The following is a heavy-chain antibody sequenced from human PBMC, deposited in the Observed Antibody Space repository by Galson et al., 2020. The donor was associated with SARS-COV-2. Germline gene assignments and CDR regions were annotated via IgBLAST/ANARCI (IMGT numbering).Heavy chain of an antibody. CDR2: IYYSGST. Sequence: SETLSLTCTVSGGSISSHYWSWIRQPPGKGLEWIGYIYYSGSTNYNPSLKSRVTISVDTSKNQFSLKLSSVTAADTAVYYCARRSDYYDSSGYYYFDYWGQGTLVTVSS. CDR1: GGSISSHY. J-gene: IGHJ4*02. V-gene: IGHV4-59*11. D-gene: IGHD3-22*01. CDR3: ARRSDYYDSSGYYYFDY.